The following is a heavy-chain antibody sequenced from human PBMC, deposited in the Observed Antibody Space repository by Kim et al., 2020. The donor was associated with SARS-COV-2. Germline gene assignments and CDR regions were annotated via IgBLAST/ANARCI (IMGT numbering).Heavy chain of an antibody. CDR2: ISAYNGNT. D-gene: IGHD3-10*01. CDR3: ARDRRVVTMVRGVKYCYYGMDV. Sequence: ASVKLSCKASGYTFTSYGISWVRQAPGQGLEWMGWISAYNGNTNYAQKLQGRVTMTTDTSTSTAYMELRSLRSDDTAVYYCARDRRVVTMVRGVKYCYYGMDVWGQGTTVTVSS. V-gene: IGHV1-18*04. CDR1: GYTFTSYG. J-gene: IGHJ6*02.